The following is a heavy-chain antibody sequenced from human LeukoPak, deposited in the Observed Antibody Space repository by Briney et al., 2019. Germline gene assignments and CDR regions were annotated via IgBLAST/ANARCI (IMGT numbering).Heavy chain of an antibody. D-gene: IGHD5-18*01. CDR2: ISSSSSYI. CDR3: ASLKYSYGQPDS. J-gene: IGHJ4*02. Sequence: GGSLRLSCAASGFTFSSYSMNWVRQAPGKGLEWVSSISSSSSYIYYADSVKGRFTISRDNAKNSLYLQMNSLRAEDTAVYYCASLKYSYGQPDSWGQGTLVTVSS. CDR1: GFTFSSYS. V-gene: IGHV3-21*01.